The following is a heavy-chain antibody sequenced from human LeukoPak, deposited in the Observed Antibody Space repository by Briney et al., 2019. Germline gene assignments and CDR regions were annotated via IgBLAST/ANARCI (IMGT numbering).Heavy chain of an antibody. J-gene: IGHJ4*02. D-gene: IGHD3-22*01. CDR2: INTNTGNP. CDR1: GYTFTSYA. CDR3: ARDLSGFFGYYDSSGYPLAGY. Sequence: ASVKVSCKASGYTFTSYAMNWVRQAPGQGLEWMGWINTNTGNPTYAQGFTGRFVFSLDTSVSTAYLQISSLKAEDTAVYYCARDLSGFFGYYDSSGYPLAGYWGQGTLVTVSS. V-gene: IGHV7-4-1*02.